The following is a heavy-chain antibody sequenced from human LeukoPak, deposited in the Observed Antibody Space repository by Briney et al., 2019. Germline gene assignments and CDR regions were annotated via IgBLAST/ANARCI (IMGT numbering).Heavy chain of an antibody. J-gene: IGHJ4*02. CDR1: GYTFTSYG. D-gene: IGHD2-21*02. CDR3: AREAWGCGGDCYTQALFDY. CDR2: ISVYNGDT. V-gene: IGHV1-18*01. Sequence: ASVKVSCKASGYTFTSYGISWVRQAPGQGLEWVGWISVYNGDTNYAQSLQGRVTMTADTSTSTAYMELRGLRSDDTAVYYCAREAWGCGGDCYTQALFDYWGQGILVTVSS.